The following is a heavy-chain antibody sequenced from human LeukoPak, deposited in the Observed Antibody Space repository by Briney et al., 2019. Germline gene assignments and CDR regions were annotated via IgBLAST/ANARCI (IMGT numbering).Heavy chain of an antibody. CDR2: ISYDGSNK. CDR3: ARRNGGRFGY. D-gene: IGHD2-15*01. CDR1: VFTFSRYA. J-gene: IGHJ4*02. Sequence: GGSLRLSCAASVFTFSRYAMHWVRQAPGKGLEWVAIISYDGSNKYYADSVKGRFTISRDNSKNTLYLQMNSLRAEDTAVYYRARRNGGRFGYWGQGTLVTVSS. V-gene: IGHV3-30*14.